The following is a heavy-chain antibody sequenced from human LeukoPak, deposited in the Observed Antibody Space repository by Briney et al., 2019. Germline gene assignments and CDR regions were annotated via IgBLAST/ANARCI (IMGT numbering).Heavy chain of an antibody. V-gene: IGHV3-74*01. CDR1: GFTFSSYW. J-gene: IGHJ4*02. D-gene: IGHD3-16*01. Sequence: GGSLRLSCAASGFTFSSYWMHWVRQAPGKGLVWVSRINSDGSSTSYADSVKGRFTISRDNSRNTLSMQMNSLRAEDTAVYYCAKGGPNDYWGQGTLVTVSS. CDR3: AKGGPNDY. CDR2: INSDGSST.